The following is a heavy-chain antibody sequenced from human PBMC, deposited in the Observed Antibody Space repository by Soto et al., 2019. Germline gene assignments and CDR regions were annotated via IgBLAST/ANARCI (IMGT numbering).Heavy chain of an antibody. CDR1: GYTFPDYY. D-gene: IGHD6-13*01. CDR3: ARGPKQTPRHSNSWFVPDY. J-gene: IGHJ4*02. V-gene: IGHV1-2*02. CDR2: INPTSGVT. Sequence: QLHLVQSGAEVKKPGASVRVSCKASGYTFPDYYIHWVRQAPGQGLEWMGWINPTSGVTNSAQKCQGSISLTRDTSLTTAYLELSSLRSDDTAVYYCARGPKQTPRHSNSWFVPDYWGQGSLVTVSS.